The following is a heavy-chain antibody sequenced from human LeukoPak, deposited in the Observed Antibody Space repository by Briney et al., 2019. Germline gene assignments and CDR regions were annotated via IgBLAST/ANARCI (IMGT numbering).Heavy chain of an antibody. D-gene: IGHD3-16*01. J-gene: IGHJ6*02. CDR2: IYSGGST. CDR3: ARGKGELYHYYGMDV. Sequence: GGSLRLSCAASGFTVSSNYMSWVRQAPGKGLEWVSVIYSGGSTYYADSVKGRFTISRDNSKNTLYLQMNSLRAEDTAVYYCARGKGELYHYYGMDVWGQGPRSPSP. V-gene: IGHV3-66*01. CDR1: GFTVSSNY.